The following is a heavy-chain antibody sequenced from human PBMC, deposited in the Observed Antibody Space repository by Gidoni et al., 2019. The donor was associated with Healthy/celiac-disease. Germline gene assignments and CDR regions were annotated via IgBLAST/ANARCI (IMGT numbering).Heavy chain of an antibody. CDR1: GGSVSSGSYY. CDR2: IYYSGST. Sequence: QVQLQESGPGLVKPSETLSLTCTVSGGSVSSGSYYGSWIRQPPGKGLEWIGYIYYSGSTNYNPSLKSRVTISVDTSKNQFSLKLSSVTAADTAVYYCARADWTNRDYWGQGTLVTVSS. J-gene: IGHJ4*02. D-gene: IGHD1-1*01. V-gene: IGHV4-61*01. CDR3: ARADWTNRDY.